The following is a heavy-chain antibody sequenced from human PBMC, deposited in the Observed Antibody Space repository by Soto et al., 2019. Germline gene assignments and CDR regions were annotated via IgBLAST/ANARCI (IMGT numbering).Heavy chain of an antibody. Sequence: ASWKDSCKASGYTVACYCISCVRQSPWQRLEWMGWINAGNGNTKYSRKFQGRATITRDTSASAAYMELSSLRSEDTAVYYCARDYEVIVPAAYWFDPWCQGTLVTVSS. CDR3: ARDYEVIVPAAYWFDP. J-gene: IGHJ5*02. V-gene: IGHV1-3*01. CDR1: GYTVACYC. CDR2: INAGNGNT. D-gene: IGHD2-2*01.